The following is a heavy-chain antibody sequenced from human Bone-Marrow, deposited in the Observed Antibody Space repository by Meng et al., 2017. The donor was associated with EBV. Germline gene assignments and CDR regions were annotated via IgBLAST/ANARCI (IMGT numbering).Heavy chain of an antibody. CDR2: INHSGGT. Sequence: QVQQQQWGSGLLKPSETLSLTCAVYGESFSGYYWNWIRQPPGKGLEWIGEINHSGGTNYNPSLKSRVTISVDTSKNQFSLKLSSVTAADTAVYYCARGSLGWELPRPFDYWGQGTLVTVSS. V-gene: IGHV4-34*02. CDR3: ARGSLGWELPRPFDY. J-gene: IGHJ4*02. D-gene: IGHD1-26*01. CDR1: GESFSGYY.